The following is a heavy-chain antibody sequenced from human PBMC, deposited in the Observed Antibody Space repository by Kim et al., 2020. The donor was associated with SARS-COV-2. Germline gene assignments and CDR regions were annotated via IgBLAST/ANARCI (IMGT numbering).Heavy chain of an antibody. CDR2: IYYSGST. D-gene: IGHD5-12*01. J-gene: IGHJ6*02. V-gene: IGHV4-59*01. Sequence: SETLSLTCTVSGGSISSYYWSWIRQPPGKGLEWIGYIYYSGSTNYNPSLKSRVTISVDTSKNQFSLKLSSVTAADTAVYYCARCIVATNYYGMDVWGQGTTVTVSS. CDR3: ARCIVATNYYGMDV. CDR1: GGSISSYY.